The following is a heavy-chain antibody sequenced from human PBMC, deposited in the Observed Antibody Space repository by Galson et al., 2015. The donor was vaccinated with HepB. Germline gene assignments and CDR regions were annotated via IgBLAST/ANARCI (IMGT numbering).Heavy chain of an antibody. D-gene: IGHD3-10*01. CDR3: TKEGQGSIWSPIES. J-gene: IGHJ4*02. CDR1: GFMFSNYP. CDR2: ISSSTGTI. Sequence: SLRLSCAASGFMFSNYPMNWVRQAPGKGLEWVSYISSSTGTIYYADSVKGRFTISRDNAKNSPYLQMNSLRPEDTAVYYCTKEGQGSIWSPIESWGQGTLVTVSS. V-gene: IGHV3-48*04.